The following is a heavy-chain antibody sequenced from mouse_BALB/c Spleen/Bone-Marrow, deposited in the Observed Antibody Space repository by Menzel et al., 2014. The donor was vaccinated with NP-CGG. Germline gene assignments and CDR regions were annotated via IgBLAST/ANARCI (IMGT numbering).Heavy chain of an antibody. V-gene: IGHV1S81*02. J-gene: IGHJ4*01. CDR3: ARSSYYYGSSYVNAMDY. CDR1: GYTFTSYW. CDR2: INPSNGRT. D-gene: IGHD1-1*01. Sequence: VQLQQSGAELVKPGASVKLSCKASGYTFTSYWMHWVKQRPGQGLEWIGEINPSNGRTNYNEKFKSKATLTVDKSSSTAYMQLSSLTSEDSAVYYCARSSYYYGSSYVNAMDYWVKEPQSPSPQ.